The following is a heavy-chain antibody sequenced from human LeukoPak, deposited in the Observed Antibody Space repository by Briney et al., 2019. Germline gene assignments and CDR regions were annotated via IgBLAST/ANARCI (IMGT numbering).Heavy chain of an antibody. J-gene: IGHJ2*01. CDR3: ARDGGPWYFDL. Sequence: ASVKVSCKASGYTFNSYSISWVRQAPGQGLEWMGWINTYNGNTNYAQKFQGRATVTKDTSTSTVYMELRSLRFDDTAVYYCARDGGPWYFDLWGRGTLVTVSS. V-gene: IGHV1-18*01. CDR2: INTYNGNT. CDR1: GYTFNSYS.